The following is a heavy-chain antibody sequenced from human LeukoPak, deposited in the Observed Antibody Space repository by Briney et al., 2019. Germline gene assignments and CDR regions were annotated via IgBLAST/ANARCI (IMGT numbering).Heavy chain of an antibody. D-gene: IGHD3-22*01. CDR2: IYYSGST. J-gene: IGHJ4*02. Sequence: PSETLSLTCTVSGGSISSYYWSWIRQPPGKGLEWIGYIYYSGSTNYSPSLKSRVTISVDTSKNQFSLKLSSVTAADTAVYYCARDRHYYDSSGYYAGFDYWGQGTLVTVSS. CDR1: GGSISSYY. CDR3: ARDRHYYDSSGYYAGFDY. V-gene: IGHV4-59*01.